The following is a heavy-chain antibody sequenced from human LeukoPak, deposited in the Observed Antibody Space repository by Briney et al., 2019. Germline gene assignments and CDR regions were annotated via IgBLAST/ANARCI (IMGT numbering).Heavy chain of an antibody. Sequence: ASVKVSCKASGYTFKIRGFSWVRQAPGQGLEWMGWISGYTGKTNYTQSFQDRVSMTTDTSTNTAYMELRSLRSDDTALYYCGRDGGGHLIDHSGQGTLVIVSS. CDR2: ISGYTGKT. V-gene: IGHV1-18*01. D-gene: IGHD4-23*01. J-gene: IGHJ4*02. CDR3: GRDGGGHLIDH. CDR1: GYTFKIRG.